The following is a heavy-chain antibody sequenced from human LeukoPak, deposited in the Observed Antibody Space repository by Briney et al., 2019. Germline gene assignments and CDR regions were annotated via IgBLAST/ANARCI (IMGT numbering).Heavy chain of an antibody. Sequence: ASVKVSFKASGYTFTSYGISWVRQAPGQGLEWMGWISAYNGNTNYAQKLQGRVTMTTDTSTSTAYMELRSLRSDDTAVYYCARAAGVDIAVAGDFDYWGQGTLVTVSS. CDR3: ARAAGVDIAVAGDFDY. J-gene: IGHJ4*02. CDR2: ISAYNGNT. V-gene: IGHV1-18*01. CDR1: GYTFTSYG. D-gene: IGHD6-19*01.